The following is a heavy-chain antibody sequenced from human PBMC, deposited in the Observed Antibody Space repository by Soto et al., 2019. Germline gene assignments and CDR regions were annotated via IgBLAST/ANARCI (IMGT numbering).Heavy chain of an antibody. Sequence: QVQLLESGPGLVKPSQTLSLTCSVSGDSISTVDYFWAWVRQPPGQALEYIGYIYKSATTYYNPSFESRVAISLDTSKSQFSLNVTSLTAADTAVYFCAIGRYCLTGRCFPNWFDSWGQGTLVTVSS. J-gene: IGHJ5*01. CDR2: IYKSATT. V-gene: IGHV4-30-4*01. CDR3: AIGRYCLTGRCFPNWFDS. CDR1: GDSISTVDYF. D-gene: IGHD2-15*01.